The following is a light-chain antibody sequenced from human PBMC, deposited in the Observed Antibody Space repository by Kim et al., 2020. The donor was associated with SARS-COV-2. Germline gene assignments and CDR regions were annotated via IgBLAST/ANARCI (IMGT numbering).Light chain of an antibody. Sequence: ASVGDRVTITCRASQGIRNYLAWYQQKPGKVPKLLIYETSTVQSGVPSRFSGSGSGADFTLTISSLQPEDVATYYCQQYNGAPRTFGPGTKVDIK. CDR2: ETS. V-gene: IGKV1-27*01. J-gene: IGKJ1*01. CDR3: QQYNGAPRT. CDR1: QGIRNY.